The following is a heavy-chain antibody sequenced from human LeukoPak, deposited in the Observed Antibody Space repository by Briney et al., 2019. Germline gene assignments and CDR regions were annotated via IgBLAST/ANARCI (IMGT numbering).Heavy chain of an antibody. CDR2: VYYTGST. D-gene: IGHD6-6*01. Sequence: KSSETLSLTCSVSGDSVSNYYWSWIRQPPGKGLEWIGYVYYTGSTNYNPSLKSRVTMFEDKSKNQFSLRLYSVTVADTAVYYCAIHFAYSSSSYFDYWGQGSLVTVSS. CDR3: AIHFAYSSSSYFDY. V-gene: IGHV4-59*08. J-gene: IGHJ4*02. CDR1: GDSVSNYY.